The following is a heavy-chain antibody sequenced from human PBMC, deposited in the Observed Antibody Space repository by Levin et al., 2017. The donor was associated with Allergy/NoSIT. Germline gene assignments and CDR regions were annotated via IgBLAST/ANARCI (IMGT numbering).Heavy chain of an antibody. CDR1: GFTFSSYS. J-gene: IGHJ6*02. Sequence: GGSLRLSCAASGFTFSSYSMNWVRQAPGKGLEWVSYISSSSSTIYYADSVKGRFTISRDNAKNSLYLQMNSLRAEDTAVYYCARVGSPPMALYGMDVWGQGTTVTVSS. CDR3: ARVGSPPMALYGMDV. D-gene: IGHD3-10*01. CDR2: ISSSSSTI. V-gene: IGHV3-48*01.